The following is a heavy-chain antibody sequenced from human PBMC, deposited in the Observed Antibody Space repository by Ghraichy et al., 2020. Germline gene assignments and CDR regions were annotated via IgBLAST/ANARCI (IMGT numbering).Heavy chain of an antibody. Sequence: GGSLRLSCAASGFTFSSYAMSWVRQAPGKGLEWVSAISGSGGSTYYADSVKGRFTISRDNSKNTLYLQMNSLRAEDTAVYYCAKDLDSSSSGYYYYGMDVWGQGTTVTVSS. J-gene: IGHJ6*02. CDR2: ISGSGGST. V-gene: IGHV3-23*01. CDR3: AKDLDSSSSGYYYYGMDV. CDR1: GFTFSSYA. D-gene: IGHD6-6*01.